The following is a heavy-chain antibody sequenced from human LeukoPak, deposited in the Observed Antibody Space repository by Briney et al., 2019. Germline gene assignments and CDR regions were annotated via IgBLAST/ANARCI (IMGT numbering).Heavy chain of an antibody. CDR3: ARVIGWDEPFDI. D-gene: IGHD1-26*01. CDR1: GFTLSSYW. Sequence: GGSLRLSCSASGFTLSSYWMHWVRQAPGKGLVWVSRINTDGSSTNYADSVKGRFTVSRDNAKNTLYLQMNSLRAEDTAVYYCARVIGWDEPFDIWGQGTMVTVSS. V-gene: IGHV3-74*01. J-gene: IGHJ3*02. CDR2: INTDGSST.